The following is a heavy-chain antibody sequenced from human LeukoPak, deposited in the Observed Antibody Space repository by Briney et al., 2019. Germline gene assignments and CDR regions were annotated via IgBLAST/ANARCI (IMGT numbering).Heavy chain of an antibody. CDR2: ISYDGSNK. CDR3: ARDRRRYYDSSGFLDY. CDR1: GFTFSSYA. V-gene: IGHV3-30-3*01. J-gene: IGHJ4*02. D-gene: IGHD3-22*01. Sequence: HPGGSLRLSCAASGFTFSSYAMHWVRQAPGKGLEWVAVISYDGSNKYYADSVKGRFTISRDNSKNTLYLQMNSLRAEDTAVYYCARDRRRYYDSSGFLDYWGQGTLVTVSS.